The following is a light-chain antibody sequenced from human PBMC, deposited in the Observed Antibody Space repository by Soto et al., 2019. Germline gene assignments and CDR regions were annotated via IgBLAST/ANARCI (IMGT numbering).Light chain of an antibody. V-gene: IGKV3D-20*02. CDR2: AAS. J-gene: IGKJ5*01. CDR1: QTVSRNY. Sequence: EIVLTQSAGTLSLSPGERATLSCRAIQTVSRNYLAWYQQKPGQAPRLLIYAASSRATGIPDRFSGSGSGTDFTLTISRLEPEDFAVYYCQQRSNWPPITFGQGTRLENK. CDR3: QQRSNWPPIT.